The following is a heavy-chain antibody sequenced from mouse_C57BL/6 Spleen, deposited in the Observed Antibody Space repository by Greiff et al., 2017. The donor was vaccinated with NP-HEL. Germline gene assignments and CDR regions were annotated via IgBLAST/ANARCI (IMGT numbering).Heavy chain of an antibody. Sequence: EVQLQQSGPELVKPGASVKMSCKASGYTFTDYNMHWVKQSHGKSLEWIGYINPNNGGTSYNQKFKGKATLTVNKSSSTAYMELRSLTSEDSAVYYCASGATVVATDYWGKGTTLTVSS. D-gene: IGHD1-1*01. V-gene: IGHV1-22*01. CDR2: INPNNGGT. J-gene: IGHJ2*01. CDR1: GYTFTDYN. CDR3: ASGATVVATDY.